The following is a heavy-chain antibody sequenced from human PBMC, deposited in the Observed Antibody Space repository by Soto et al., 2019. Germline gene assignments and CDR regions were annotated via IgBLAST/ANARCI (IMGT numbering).Heavy chain of an antibody. D-gene: IGHD6-13*01. CDR2: ISYDGSNK. Sequence: QVQLVESGGGVVQPGRSLRLSCAASGFTFSSYAMHWVRQAPGKGLEWVAVISYDGSNKYYADSVKGRFTISRDNSKNTLYLQMNSLRAEDTAVYYCARDPGSSWYYYYYYGMDVW. CDR3: ARDPGSSWYYYYYYGMDV. V-gene: IGHV3-30-3*01. CDR1: GFTFSSYA. J-gene: IGHJ6*01.